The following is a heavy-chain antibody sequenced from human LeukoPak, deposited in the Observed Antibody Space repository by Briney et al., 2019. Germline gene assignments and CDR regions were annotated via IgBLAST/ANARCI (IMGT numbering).Heavy chain of an antibody. CDR2: ISGSGGST. CDR1: GFTLSSYA. Sequence: PGGSLRLSCAASGFTLSSYAMSWVRQAPGKGLEWVSAISGSGGSTYYADSVKGRFTISRDNSKNTLYLQMNSLRAEDTAVYYCAKRASQLLEHYYYYYMDVWGKGTTVTVSS. V-gene: IGHV3-23*01. CDR3: AKRASQLLEHYYYYYMDV. J-gene: IGHJ6*03. D-gene: IGHD2-2*01.